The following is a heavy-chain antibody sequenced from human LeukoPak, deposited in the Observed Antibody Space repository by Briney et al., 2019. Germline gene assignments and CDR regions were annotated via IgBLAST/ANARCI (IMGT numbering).Heavy chain of an antibody. J-gene: IGHJ4*02. Sequence: SETLSLTCAVYGGSFSGYYWSWIRQPPGKGLEWIGEINHSGSTNYNPSLKSRVTISVDTSKNQFSLKLSSVTAADTAVYYCARGHSSGYYLDYWGQGPMVTVSS. CDR1: GGSFSGYY. V-gene: IGHV4-34*01. CDR2: INHSGST. CDR3: ARGHSSGYYLDY. D-gene: IGHD3-22*01.